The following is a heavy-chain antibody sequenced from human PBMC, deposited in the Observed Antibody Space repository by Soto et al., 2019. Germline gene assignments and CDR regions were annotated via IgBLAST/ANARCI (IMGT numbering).Heavy chain of an antibody. V-gene: IGHV4-59*01. Sequence: SETLSLTCTVSGGSISSYYWSWIRQPPGKGLEWIGYIYYSGSTNYNPSLKSRVTISVDTSKNQFSLKLSSVTDADTAVYYCAGVGMGAALSSCWFDPWGQGTLVTVSS. CDR1: GGSISSYY. J-gene: IGHJ5*02. CDR2: IYYSGST. CDR3: AGVGMGAALSSCWFDP. D-gene: IGHD6-6*01.